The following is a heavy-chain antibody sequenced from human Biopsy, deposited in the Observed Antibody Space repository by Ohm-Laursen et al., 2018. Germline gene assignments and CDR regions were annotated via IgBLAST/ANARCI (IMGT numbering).Heavy chain of an antibody. CDR2: VYNGGIT. V-gene: IGHV4-59*01. CDR3: ARTPRDSFWSGSYKRGLWFDP. D-gene: IGHD3-3*01. CDR1: GGSIISYY. J-gene: IGHJ5*02. Sequence: SETLSLTWSVSGGSIISYYWTWVRQPPGKGLEWTGHVYNGGITNYNPSLKSRVTISKDTSKNQFSLQVNSVTAADTAVYYCARTPRDSFWSGSYKRGLWFDPWGQGTLVSVSS.